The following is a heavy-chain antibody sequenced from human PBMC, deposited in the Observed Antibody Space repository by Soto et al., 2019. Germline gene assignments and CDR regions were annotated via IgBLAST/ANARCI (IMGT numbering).Heavy chain of an antibody. CDR2: INHSGST. Sequence: SETLSLTCAVYGGSFSGYYWSWIRQPPGKGLEWIGEINHSGSTNYNPSLKSRVTISVDTSKNQFSLKLSSVTAADTAVYYCARLASYYDFWSGYYLFDYWGQGTLVTVPQ. V-gene: IGHV4-34*01. D-gene: IGHD3-3*01. CDR3: ARLASYYDFWSGYYLFDY. CDR1: GGSFSGYY. J-gene: IGHJ4*02.